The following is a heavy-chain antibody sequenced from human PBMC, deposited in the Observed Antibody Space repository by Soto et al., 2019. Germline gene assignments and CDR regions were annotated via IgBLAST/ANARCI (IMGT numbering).Heavy chain of an antibody. V-gene: IGHV1-69*02. D-gene: IGHD3-9*01. Sequence: GASVKVSCKASGGTFSSYTISWVRQAPGQGLEWMGRIIPILGIANYAQKFQGRVTITADKSTSTAYMELSSLRSEDTAVYYCARVLRYFDYRPDAFDIWGQGTMVTVSS. CDR2: IIPILGIA. CDR3: ARVLRYFDYRPDAFDI. J-gene: IGHJ3*02. CDR1: GGTFSSYT.